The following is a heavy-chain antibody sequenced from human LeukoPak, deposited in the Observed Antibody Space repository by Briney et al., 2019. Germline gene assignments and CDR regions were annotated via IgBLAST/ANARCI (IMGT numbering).Heavy chain of an antibody. D-gene: IGHD3-3*01. J-gene: IGHJ4*02. CDR1: GFTFSSHA. V-gene: IGHV3-30*01. Sequence: DPGGSLRLSCAASGFTFSSHAMHWVRQAPGKGLEWVAIMSKDGSKKFYADSLKGRFTISRDNSKNTLYLQMKSMRYEDTAVYFCARDGSVLRFLEWLFFLDYWGQGTLVTVSS. CDR3: ARDGSVLRFLEWLFFLDY. CDR2: MSKDGSKK.